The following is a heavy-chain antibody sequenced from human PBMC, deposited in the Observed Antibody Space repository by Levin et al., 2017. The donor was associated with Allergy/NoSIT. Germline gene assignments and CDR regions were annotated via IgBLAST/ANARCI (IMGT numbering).Heavy chain of an antibody. Sequence: GGSLRLSCAASGFTFSNAWMSWVRQAPGKGLEWVGRIKSKTDGGTTDYAAPVKGRFTISRDDSKNTLYLQMNSLKTEDTAVYYCTTDPLVVVPAAIWWGWFDPWGQGTLVTVSS. CDR2: IKSKTDGGTT. CDR3: TTDPLVVVPAAIWWGWFDP. J-gene: IGHJ5*02. CDR1: GFTFSNAW. V-gene: IGHV3-15*01. D-gene: IGHD2-2*02.